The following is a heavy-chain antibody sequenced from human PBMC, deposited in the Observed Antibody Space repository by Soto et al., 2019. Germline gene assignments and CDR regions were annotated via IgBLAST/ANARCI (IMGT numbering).Heavy chain of an antibody. CDR1: GFTFSNYA. V-gene: IGHV3-23*01. D-gene: IGHD2-21*01. CDR2: IPASSGTT. J-gene: IGHJ2*01. Sequence: PGGSLRLSCAASGFTFSNYAMSWVRQAPGKGLEWVSGIPASSGTTYYADSVKGRFSMSRDNSKNTLFLQMSSLRAEDTAVYYCAKIVAAPFLWGRGALVTVSA. CDR3: AKIVAAPFL.